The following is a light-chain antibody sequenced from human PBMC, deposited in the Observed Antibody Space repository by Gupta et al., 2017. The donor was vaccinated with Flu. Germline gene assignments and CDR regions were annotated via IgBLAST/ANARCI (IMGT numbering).Light chain of an antibody. CDR3: CSDTGSDRLV. J-gene: IGLJ3*02. V-gene: IGLV2-11*01. CDR2: EVS. CDR1: SSDVGGYNF. Sequence: DLTPPRSVPGSPIPSVTIACTGTSSDVGGYNFVSWYQQNPAKAPQLMIYEVSKRTAVVSDRFSASKAGNTASLTISGLQAEEEADYYCCSDTGSDRLVFGGGTKLTVL.